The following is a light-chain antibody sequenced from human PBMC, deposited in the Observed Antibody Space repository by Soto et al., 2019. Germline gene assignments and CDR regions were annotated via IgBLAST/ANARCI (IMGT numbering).Light chain of an antibody. Sequence: EIVLTQSPGTVSLSPGERATLSCRASQSVSSRNLAWYRQKPGQAPSLLIFGASNRATGIPDRFSGSGSGTDFTLNISRLEPEDCAVYYCLRYGDSPPAYTFGQGTKLEIK. V-gene: IGKV3-20*01. CDR1: QSVSSRN. CDR3: LRYGDSPPAYT. CDR2: GAS. J-gene: IGKJ2*01.